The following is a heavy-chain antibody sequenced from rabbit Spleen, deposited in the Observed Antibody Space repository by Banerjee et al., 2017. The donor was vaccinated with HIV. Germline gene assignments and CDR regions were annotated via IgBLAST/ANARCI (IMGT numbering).Heavy chain of an antibody. V-gene: IGHV1S7*01. D-gene: IGHD1-1*01. CDR3: VRGASSSGYYSL. CDR2: IDPLFGTT. Sequence: QSLEESGGDLVKPGGSLKLSCKASGFDFSSYGVSWVRQAPGKGLEWIGYIDPLFGTTYYANWVNGRFTISSHNAQNTLYLQLNSLTAADTATYFCVRGASSSGYYSLWGPGTLVTVS. J-gene: IGHJ4*01. CDR1: GFDFSSYG.